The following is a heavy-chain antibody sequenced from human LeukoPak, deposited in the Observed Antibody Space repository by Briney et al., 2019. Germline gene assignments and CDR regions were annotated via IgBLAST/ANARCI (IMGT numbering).Heavy chain of an antibody. V-gene: IGHV3-23*01. CDR2: ISGSGDNT. Sequence: PGGSLRLSCAASGFTFSKSAMSWVRQAPGKGLEWVSAISGSGDNTYHADSVKGRFTISRDNSKNTLYLQMSSLRAEDTALYYCAKRSPYGGPDYWGQGTLVTVSS. CDR1: GFTFSKSA. J-gene: IGHJ4*02. CDR3: AKRSPYGGPDY. D-gene: IGHD3-10*01.